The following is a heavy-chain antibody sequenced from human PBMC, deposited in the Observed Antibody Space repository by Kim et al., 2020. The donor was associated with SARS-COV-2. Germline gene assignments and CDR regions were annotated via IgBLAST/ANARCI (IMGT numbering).Heavy chain of an antibody. J-gene: IGHJ4*02. D-gene: IGHD5-12*01. CDR2: IYYSGST. CDR3: ARDGMATIEGALGYFDY. V-gene: IGHV4-31*03. Sequence: SETLSLTCTVSGGSISSGGYYWSWIRQHPGKGLEWIGYIYYSGSTYYNPSLKSRVTISVDTSKNQFSLKLSSVTAADTAVYYCARDGMATIEGALGYFDYWGQGTLVTVSS. CDR1: GGSISSGGYY.